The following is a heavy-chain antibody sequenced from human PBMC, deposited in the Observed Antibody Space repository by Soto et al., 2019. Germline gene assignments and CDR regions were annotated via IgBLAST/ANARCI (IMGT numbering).Heavy chain of an antibody. CDR1: GDTFSSYA. Sequence: AASVKVSCKASGDTFSSYAISWVRQAPGQGLQWMGGIIPLFGTTNYAQRFQGRVTITADRSTSTAHMELSSLGSDDTAVYYCAACIWTSYYYYNMDVWGQGTTVTVS. CDR3: AACIWTSYYYYNMDV. D-gene: IGHD3-3*01. J-gene: IGHJ6*02. CDR2: IIPLFGTT. V-gene: IGHV1-69*06.